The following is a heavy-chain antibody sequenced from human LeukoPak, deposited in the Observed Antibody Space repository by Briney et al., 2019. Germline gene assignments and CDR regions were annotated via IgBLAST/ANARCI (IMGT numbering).Heavy chain of an antibody. CDR1: GYTFTSYG. CDR3: ARDRGYSGYGQRRDASDI. CDR2: ISAYNGNT. V-gene: IGHV1-18*01. J-gene: IGHJ3*02. D-gene: IGHD5-12*01. Sequence: VASVKVSCKASGYTFTSYGISWVRQAPGQGLEWMGWISAYNGNTNYAQKLQGRVTMTTDTSTSTAYMELRSLRSDDTAVYYCARDRGYSGYGQRRDASDIWGQGTMVTVSS.